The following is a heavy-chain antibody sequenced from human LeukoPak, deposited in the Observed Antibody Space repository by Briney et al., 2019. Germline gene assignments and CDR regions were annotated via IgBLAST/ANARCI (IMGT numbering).Heavy chain of an antibody. V-gene: IGHV3-11*04. CDR2: ISNTGNTI. CDR1: GFTFSDYY. D-gene: IGHD3-3*01. Sequence: PGGSLRLSCAASGFTFSDYYMSWIRQAPGKGLEWVADISNTGNTIYYADSVKGRFTISRDNAKKSLYLQMNSLRAEDTAIYYCAREGAPRITLFGVGPSDYWGQGTLVTVSS. J-gene: IGHJ4*02. CDR3: AREGAPRITLFGVGPSDY.